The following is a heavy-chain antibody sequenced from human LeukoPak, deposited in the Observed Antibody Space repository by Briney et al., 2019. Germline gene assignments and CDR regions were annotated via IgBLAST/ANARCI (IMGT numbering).Heavy chain of an antibody. CDR2: VWNDGKNK. Sequence: GGSLRLSCVASGFSFRSYGMHWVRQAPGKGLEWVAVVWNDGKNKSHVDSVKGRFTISSDSSRNTLFLQMNSLRVEDTAVYYCARDGDSSGYYVNFDYWGQGTLVTVSS. V-gene: IGHV3-33*01. D-gene: IGHD3-22*01. CDR1: GFSFRSYG. J-gene: IGHJ4*02. CDR3: ARDGDSSGYYVNFDY.